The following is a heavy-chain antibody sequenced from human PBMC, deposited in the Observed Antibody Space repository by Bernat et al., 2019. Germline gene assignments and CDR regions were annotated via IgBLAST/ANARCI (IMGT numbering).Heavy chain of an antibody. CDR3: ARDRSYTMDV. V-gene: IGHV3-74*01. CDR2: ITGDGSST. D-gene: IGHD4-11*01. Sequence: EVQLVETGGGLVQPGGSLRLSCAASGFTLSTSWMHWVRQAPGKGLVWVSRITGDGSSTIYADSVKGRFTISRDNAKNTLYLQMNNLRADETAVYYCARDRSYTMDVWGQGTTVTVSS. J-gene: IGHJ6*02. CDR1: GFTLSTSW.